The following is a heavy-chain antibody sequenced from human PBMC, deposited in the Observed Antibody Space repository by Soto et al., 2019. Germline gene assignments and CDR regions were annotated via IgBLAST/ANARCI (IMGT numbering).Heavy chain of an antibody. CDR2: ISYDGSNK. CDR1: GFTFSSYA. V-gene: IGHV3-30-3*01. J-gene: IGHJ5*02. CDR3: ALDSIPAAGTKWAGTRFDP. D-gene: IGHD6-13*01. Sequence: QAQLVESGGGVVQPGRSLRLSCAASGFTFSSYAMHWVRQAPGRGLEWVAVISYDGSNKYYADSVQGRVTISGDNSTSTLYLRMNSPRAEDTAVYFCALDSIPAAGTKWAGTRFDPWGQGTLVTVSS.